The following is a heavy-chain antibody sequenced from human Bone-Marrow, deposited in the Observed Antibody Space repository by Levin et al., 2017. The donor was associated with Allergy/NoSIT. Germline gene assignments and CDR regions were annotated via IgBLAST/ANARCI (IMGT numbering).Heavy chain of an antibody. V-gene: IGHV1-18*01. CDR2: ISAYNGNT. CDR1: GYTFSNYG. Sequence: ASVKVSCKASGYTFSNYGVSWVRQAPGQGLEWMGWISAYNGNTNFAQNFLDRVTITTDTSTGTAYMELSNLRSDDTAVYYCARSDFSNGSRYYFPHQTGDYWGQGTLLTVSS. CDR3: ARSDFSNGSRYYFPHQTGDY. D-gene: IGHD3-22*01. J-gene: IGHJ4*02.